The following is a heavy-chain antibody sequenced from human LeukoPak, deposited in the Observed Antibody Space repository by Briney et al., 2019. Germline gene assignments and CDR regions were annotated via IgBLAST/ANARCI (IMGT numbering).Heavy chain of an antibody. CDR1: GFTFSSYS. Sequence: GGSLRLSCAASGFTFSSYSMNWVRQAPGKGLEWVSSISSSSSYIYYADSVKGRLTISRDNAKNSLYLQMNSLRAEDTAVYYCARDLSCSSTSCYFHFDYWGQGTLVTVSS. CDR2: ISSSSSYI. CDR3: ARDLSCSSTSCYFHFDY. D-gene: IGHD2-2*01. J-gene: IGHJ4*02. V-gene: IGHV3-21*01.